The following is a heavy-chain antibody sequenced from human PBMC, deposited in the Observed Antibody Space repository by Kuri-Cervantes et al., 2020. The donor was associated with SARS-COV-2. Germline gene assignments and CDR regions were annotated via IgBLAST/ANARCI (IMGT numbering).Heavy chain of an antibody. CDR1: GFTFSDYY. V-gene: IGHV3-69-1*01. J-gene: IGHJ3*02. CDR2: ISMSNTI. CDR3: AEDKTLSGSYRYLNDAFDI. Sequence: GGSLRLSCAASGFTFSDYYMNWVRQAPGKGLEWVSSISMSNTIYYADSVKGRFTISRDNSKNTLYLQMNSLRAEDTALYYCAEDKTLSGSYRYLNDAFDIWGQGTRVTVSS. D-gene: IGHD1-26*01.